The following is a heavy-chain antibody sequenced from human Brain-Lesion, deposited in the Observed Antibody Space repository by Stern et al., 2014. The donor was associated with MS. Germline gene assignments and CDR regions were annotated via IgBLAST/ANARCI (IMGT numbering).Heavy chain of an antibody. CDR1: GYTFTGYY. CDR3: ATYYYDSTGYHDF. D-gene: IGHD3-22*01. Sequence: QMQLVESGAEVKKPGASVKVSCKASGYTFTGYYMHWVRQAPGQGLEWMGWINPKSGGTNYAQKFQGWVTMTRDTSINTAYMELSRLRPDDTAVYYCATYYYDSTGYHDFWGQGTLVTVSS. J-gene: IGHJ4*02. CDR2: INPKSGGT. V-gene: IGHV1-2*04.